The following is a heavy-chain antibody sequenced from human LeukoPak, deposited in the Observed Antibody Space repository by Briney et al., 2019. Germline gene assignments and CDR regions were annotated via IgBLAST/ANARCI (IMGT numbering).Heavy chain of an antibody. D-gene: IGHD2-15*01. CDR3: ARALGYCSGGSCARGYNWFDP. V-gene: IGHV4-39*01. Sequence: SETLSLTCTVSGGSISSSDYYWGWIRQPPGKGLEWIGSIYYGGSTYYNPSLKSRVTISVDTSMNQFSLKLSFVTTADTAVYYCARALGYCSGGSCARGYNWFDPWGQGTLVTVPS. CDR2: IYYGGST. CDR1: GGSISSSDYY. J-gene: IGHJ5*02.